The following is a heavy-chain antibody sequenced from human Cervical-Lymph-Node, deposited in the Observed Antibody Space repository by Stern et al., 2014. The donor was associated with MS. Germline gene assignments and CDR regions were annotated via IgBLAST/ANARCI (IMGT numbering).Heavy chain of an antibody. Sequence: VQLEESGPGLVKPSETLSLTCTVAGASFTDYYWSWIRQSPRKGLEWIGYIYSSGSTDYNSYLKSRVIISLDTSKNEFSLKLSAVTAADTAVYYCARGGRMATMFYWGQGNLVTVSS. CDR2: IYSSGST. J-gene: IGHJ4*02. V-gene: IGHV4-59*01. CDR3: ARGGRMATMFY. D-gene: IGHD5-24*01. CDR1: GASFTDYY.